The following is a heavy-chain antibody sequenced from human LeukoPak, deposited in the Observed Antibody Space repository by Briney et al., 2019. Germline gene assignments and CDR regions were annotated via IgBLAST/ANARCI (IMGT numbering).Heavy chain of an antibody. CDR3: ARVPRGYCSGGSCYYFDY. J-gene: IGHJ4*02. Sequence: GGSLRLSCEASGFTFSSNGMHWVRQAPGKGLEWLAYIPYDGSSKYYADSVKGRFTISRDNSKNTLYLQMNSLSAEDTAVYYCARVPRGYCSGGSCYYFDYWGQGTLVTVSS. V-gene: IGHV3-30*02. D-gene: IGHD2-15*01. CDR2: IPYDGSSK. CDR1: GFTFSSNG.